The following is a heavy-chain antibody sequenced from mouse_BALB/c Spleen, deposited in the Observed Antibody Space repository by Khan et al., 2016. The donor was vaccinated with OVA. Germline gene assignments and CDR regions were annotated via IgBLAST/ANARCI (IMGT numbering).Heavy chain of an antibody. V-gene: IGHV1S136*01. Sequence: EVQLQQSGPELVKPGASVKMSCKASGYTFTSYVMHWVKQKPGQGLEWIGYINPYNDGTKYNEKFKGKATLTSDKSSSTAYMELSSLTSEDSAVFICASDGGYSFYAMDYWGQGTSVTVSA. D-gene: IGHD2-3*01. J-gene: IGHJ4*01. CDR2: INPYNDGT. CDR3: ASDGGYSFYAMDY. CDR1: GYTFTSYV.